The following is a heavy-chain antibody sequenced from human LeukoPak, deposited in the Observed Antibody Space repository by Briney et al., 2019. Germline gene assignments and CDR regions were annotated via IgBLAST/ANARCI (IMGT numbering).Heavy chain of an antibody. CDR1: GFTFSDFW. V-gene: IGHV3-74*01. CDR2: TSKDGSHT. J-gene: IGHJ4*02. D-gene: IGHD5-18*01. Sequence: GGSLRLSCAASGFTFSDFWIHWVRQAPGKGPEWLSRTSKDGSHTVYADSAKGRFTASRDNTKNTIDLEVTNLRPEDTAVYYCTRGGYSGSYYRFSWGQGAPVTVAS. CDR3: TRGGYSGSYYRFS.